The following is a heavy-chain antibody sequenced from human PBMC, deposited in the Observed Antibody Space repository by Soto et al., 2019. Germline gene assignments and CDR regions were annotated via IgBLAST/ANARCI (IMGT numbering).Heavy chain of an antibody. J-gene: IGHJ4*02. CDR2: MNLDTGGT. Sequence: QVQLVQSGAEVKKPGASVRVSCETSGYRFTAYYIHWVRQAPGQGLEWMGRMNLDTGGTTYAQKFQGRVTMTRDTSISTAYMELSSLKSDDTAMYYCARDGNFAFLGYSLAFDFWGQGTLVTVSS. D-gene: IGHD5-18*01. V-gene: IGHV1-2*06. CDR3: ARDGNFAFLGYSLAFDF. CDR1: GYRFTAYY.